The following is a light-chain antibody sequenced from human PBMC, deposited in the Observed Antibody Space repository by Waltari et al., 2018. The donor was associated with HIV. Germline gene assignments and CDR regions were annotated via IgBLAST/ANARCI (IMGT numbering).Light chain of an antibody. V-gene: IGKV3-11*01. Sequence: EIVLTQSPVTLSLSPGDRATLPCRAGQSVSDYLAWYQQKPGQAPSLLIYDASHRATGIPARFSGGGSGTDFTLTISNVEPEDFAVYYCQQRGNWPPITFGQGTRLEIK. J-gene: IGKJ5*01. CDR3: QQRGNWPPIT. CDR2: DAS. CDR1: QSVSDY.